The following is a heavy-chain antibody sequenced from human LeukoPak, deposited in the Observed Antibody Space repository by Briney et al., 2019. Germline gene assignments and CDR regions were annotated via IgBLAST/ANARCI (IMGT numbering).Heavy chain of an antibody. D-gene: IGHD4/OR15-4a*01. J-gene: IGHJ3*02. V-gene: IGHV1-8*01. CDR2: MNPNSGNT. CDR1: GYTFTSYD. Sequence: GASVKVSCTASGYTFTSYDINWVRQATGQGLEWMGWMNPNSGNTGYAQKFQGRVTMTRNTSISTAYMELSSLRSEDTAVYYCARVLEFPFYAFDIWGQGTMVTVSS. CDR3: ARVLEFPFYAFDI.